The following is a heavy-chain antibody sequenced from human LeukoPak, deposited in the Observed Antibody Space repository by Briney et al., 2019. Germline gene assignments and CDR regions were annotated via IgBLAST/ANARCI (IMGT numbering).Heavy chain of an antibody. CDR3: AKDSRSGYYEPAFFLDY. CDR1: GFTFSSYA. Sequence: GGSLRLSCAASGFTFSSYAMSWVRQAPGKGLEWVSAISGSGGSTYYADSVKGRFTISRDNSKNTLYLQMNSLRAEDTAVYYCAKDSRSGYYEPAFFLDYWGQGTLVTVSS. J-gene: IGHJ4*02. CDR2: ISGSGGST. V-gene: IGHV3-23*01. D-gene: IGHD3-22*01.